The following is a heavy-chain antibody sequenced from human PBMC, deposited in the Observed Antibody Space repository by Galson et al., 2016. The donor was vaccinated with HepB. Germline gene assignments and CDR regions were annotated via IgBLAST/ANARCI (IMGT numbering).Heavy chain of an antibody. CDR2: IYHSGNT. V-gene: IGHV4-4*02. CDR3: ARTMGLFRAARFDY. J-gene: IGHJ4*02. CDR1: GGSISSSNW. D-gene: IGHD2/OR15-2a*01. Sequence: ETLSLTCAVSGGSISSSNWWSWVRQPPGKGLEWIGEIYHSGNTYYSPSLKSRVTISIDTSKNQFSLKLSSVTAADTVVYYCARTMGLFRAARFDYWGQGNLVTVSS.